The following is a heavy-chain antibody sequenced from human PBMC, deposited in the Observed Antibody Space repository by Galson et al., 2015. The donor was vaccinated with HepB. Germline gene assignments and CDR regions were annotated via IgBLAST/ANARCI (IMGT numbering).Heavy chain of an antibody. Sequence: SVKVSCKVSGYTLTELSMNWVRQAPGQGLEWMGGFDPEDGETIYAQKFQGRVTMTEDTSTDTVYMKLSSLISEDTAMYYCATMGRLLSHYYYCYMDVWGKGTTVTVSS. D-gene: IGHD3-3*01. J-gene: IGHJ6*03. V-gene: IGHV1-24*01. CDR3: ATMGRLLSHYYYCYMDV. CDR2: FDPEDGET. CDR1: GYTLTELS.